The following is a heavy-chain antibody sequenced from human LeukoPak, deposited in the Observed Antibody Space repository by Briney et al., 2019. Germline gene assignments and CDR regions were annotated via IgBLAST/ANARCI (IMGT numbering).Heavy chain of an antibody. CDR2: INHSGST. J-gene: IGHJ4*02. CDR3: AICDSSGYYLE. Sequence: PSETLSLTCAVYGGSFSGYYWSWIRQPPGKGLEWIGEINHSGSTNYNPSLKSRVTISVDTSKNQFSLKLSSVTAADTAMYYCAICDSSGYYLEWGQGTLVTVSS. V-gene: IGHV4-34*01. CDR1: GGSFSGYY. D-gene: IGHD3-22*01.